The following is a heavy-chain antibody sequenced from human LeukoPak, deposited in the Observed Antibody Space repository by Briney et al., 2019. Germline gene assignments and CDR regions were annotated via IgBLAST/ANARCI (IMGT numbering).Heavy chain of an antibody. D-gene: IGHD2-21*02. CDR2: ISYDGSNK. V-gene: IGHV3-30*18. CDR1: GFTFSSYG. Sequence: GGSLRLSCAASGFTFSSYGMHWVRQAPGKGLEWVAVISYDGSNKYYADSVKGRFTISRDNSKNTLYLQMNSLRAEDTAVYYCAKDPTAYCGGDCLFDYRGQGTLVTVSS. CDR3: AKDPTAYCGGDCLFDY. J-gene: IGHJ4*02.